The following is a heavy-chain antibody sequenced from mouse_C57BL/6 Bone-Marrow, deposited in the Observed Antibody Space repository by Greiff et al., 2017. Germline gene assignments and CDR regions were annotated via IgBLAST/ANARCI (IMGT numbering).Heavy chain of an antibody. CDR2: IYPRRGDT. D-gene: IGHD2-5*01. J-gene: IGHJ4*01. CDR1: GYTFTSYG. Sequence: VQLQQSGAELARPGASVQLSCKASGYTFTSYGISWVKQRTGQGLEWIGEIYPRRGDTYYNEKFKGKATLTADKSSSTAYMELRSLTSEDSAVYFCARAYYSNYDAMDYWGQGTSVTVSS. V-gene: IGHV1-81*01. CDR3: ARAYYSNYDAMDY.